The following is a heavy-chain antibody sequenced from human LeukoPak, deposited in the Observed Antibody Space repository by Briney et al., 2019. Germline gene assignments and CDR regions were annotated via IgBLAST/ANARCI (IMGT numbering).Heavy chain of an antibody. J-gene: IGHJ4*02. CDR2: FIPIFGTA. Sequence: GSSVKVSCKASGGTFSSYAISWVRQAPGQGLEWRRGFIPIFGTANYAQKFQGRVSMTRDTSTGTGYMELSSLSSEDTAIYYCARGGLSSGWGYYFDYWGQGTLVTVSS. CDR1: GGTFSSYA. D-gene: IGHD3-22*01. V-gene: IGHV1-69*05. CDR3: ARGGLSSGWGYYFDY.